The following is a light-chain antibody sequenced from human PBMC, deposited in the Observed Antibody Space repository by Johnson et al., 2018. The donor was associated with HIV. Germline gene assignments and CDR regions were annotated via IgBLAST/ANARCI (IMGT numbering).Light chain of an antibody. CDR1: SSNIGNNY. J-gene: IGLJ1*01. CDR2: ENN. V-gene: IGLV1-51*02. CDR3: GTWDSSLGAWV. Sequence: QSVLTQPPSVSAAPGQKVTISCSGSSSNIGNNYVSWYQQLPGTAPKLLIYENNKRPSGIPDRFSGSKSGTSATLDITGLQTGDEADYCCGTWDSSLGAWVFGTGTKVTVL.